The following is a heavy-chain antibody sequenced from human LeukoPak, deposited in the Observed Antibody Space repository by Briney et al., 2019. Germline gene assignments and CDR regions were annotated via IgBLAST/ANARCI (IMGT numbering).Heavy chain of an antibody. Sequence: PGGSLRLSCAASGFTVSSNYMSWVRQAPGKGLEWVSSISSGSSYIYYADSVKGRFTISRDNAKNSLFLQMNSLRAEDTAVYYCATRYCTSTNCYAFDYWGQGTLVTVSS. CDR3: ATRYCTSTNCYAFDY. CDR2: ISSGSSYI. D-gene: IGHD2-2*01. V-gene: IGHV3-21*01. J-gene: IGHJ4*02. CDR1: GFTVSSNY.